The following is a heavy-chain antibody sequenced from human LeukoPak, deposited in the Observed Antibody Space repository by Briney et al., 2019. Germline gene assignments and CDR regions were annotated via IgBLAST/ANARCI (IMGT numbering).Heavy chain of an antibody. J-gene: IGHJ6*03. V-gene: IGHV4-39*07. Sequence: SETLSLTCTVSGGSISSSSYYWGWIRQPPGKGLEWIGSIHYSGSTNYNPSLKSRVAMSLDTSKNQFSLNLTSVTAADTAVYYCARDAILVAGDYYYYMDVWGKGTTVTISS. CDR3: ARDAILVAGDYYYYMDV. D-gene: IGHD6-19*01. CDR1: GGSISSSSYY. CDR2: IHYSGST.